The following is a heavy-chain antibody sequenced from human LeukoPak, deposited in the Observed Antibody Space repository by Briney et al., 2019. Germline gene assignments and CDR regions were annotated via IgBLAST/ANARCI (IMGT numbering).Heavy chain of an antibody. CDR3: ARDRWQQLVRSVFDY. D-gene: IGHD6-13*01. CDR1: GFTFSSYA. CDR2: ISYDGSNK. J-gene: IGHJ4*02. V-gene: IGHV3-30*01. Sequence: SGGSLRLSCAASGFTFSSYAMHWVRQAPGKGLEWVAVISYDGSNKYYADSVKGRFTISRDNSKNTLYLQMNSLRAEDTAVYYCARDRWQQLVRSVFDYWGQGTLVTVSS.